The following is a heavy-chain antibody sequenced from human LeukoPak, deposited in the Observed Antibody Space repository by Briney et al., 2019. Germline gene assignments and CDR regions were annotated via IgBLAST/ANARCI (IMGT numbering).Heavy chain of an antibody. D-gene: IGHD6-19*01. J-gene: IGHJ4*02. Sequence: GGSLRLSCAASGFTFSSYGMHWVRQAPGKGLEWVALISSDGSNKYCADSVKGRFTISRDNSKNTLYLQMNSLRAEDTAVYYCAKGFGVIAVAGTTGYYFDYWGQGTLVTVSS. CDR1: GFTFSSYG. V-gene: IGHV3-30*18. CDR3: AKGFGVIAVAGTTGYYFDY. CDR2: ISSDGSNK.